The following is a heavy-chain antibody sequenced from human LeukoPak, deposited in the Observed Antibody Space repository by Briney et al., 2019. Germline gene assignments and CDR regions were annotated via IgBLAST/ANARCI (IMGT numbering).Heavy chain of an antibody. CDR3: AGHAGDGMDV. D-gene: IGHD3-10*01. V-gene: IGHV4-59*08. J-gene: IGHJ6*02. Sequence: SETLSLTCTVSGGSISSYYWSWIRQPPGKGLEWTGYIYYSGSTNYNPSLKSRVTISVDTSKNQFSLKLSSVTAADTAVYYCAGHAGDGMDVWGQGTTVTVSS. CDR1: GGSISSYY. CDR2: IYYSGST.